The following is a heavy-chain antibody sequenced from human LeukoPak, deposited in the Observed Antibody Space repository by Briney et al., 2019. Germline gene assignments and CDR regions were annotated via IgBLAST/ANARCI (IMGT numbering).Heavy chain of an antibody. CDR2: ISGSGGTT. Sequence: GGSLRLSCAASGFTFSSYAMSGVREARGRGVEGVSVISGSGGTTYYADSVKGGFTTSRDNSKNTLYLQMNSLRDEDTAVYYCAKNRGGGLHYYMDVWGKGTTVTVSS. CDR3: AKNRGGGLHYYMDV. J-gene: IGHJ6*03. V-gene: IGHV3-23*01. CDR1: GFTFSSYA. D-gene: IGHD4-23*01.